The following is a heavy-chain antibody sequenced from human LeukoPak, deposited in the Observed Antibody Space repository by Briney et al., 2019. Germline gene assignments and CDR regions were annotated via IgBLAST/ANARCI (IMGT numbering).Heavy chain of an antibody. J-gene: IGHJ4*02. CDR2: INPSGGST. V-gene: IGHV1-46*01. CDR3: ATHKDTAMVQYYFDY. Sequence: ASVKVSCKASGYTFTGYYMHWVRQAPGQGLEWMGLINPSGGSTSYAQKFQGRVTMTRDTSTSTVYMELSSLRSEDTAVYYCATHKDTAMVQYYFDYWGQGTLVTVSS. D-gene: IGHD5-18*01. CDR1: GYTFTGYY.